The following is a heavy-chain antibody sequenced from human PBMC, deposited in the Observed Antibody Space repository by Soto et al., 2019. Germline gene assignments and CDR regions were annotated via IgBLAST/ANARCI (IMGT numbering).Heavy chain of an antibody. J-gene: IGHJ4*02. Sequence: GGSLRLSCAAAGFTFSHYAMNWVRQAPGKGLEWVSGISGVGGSTYYSACVKVRFTVSRDNSKNTLFLQMSSLRAAATAVYYCAKCRATSTWPQDYWGQGPMVTVSS. CDR2: ISGVGGST. D-gene: IGHD6-13*01. CDR3: AKCRATSTWPQDY. CDR1: GFTFSHYA. V-gene: IGHV3-23*01.